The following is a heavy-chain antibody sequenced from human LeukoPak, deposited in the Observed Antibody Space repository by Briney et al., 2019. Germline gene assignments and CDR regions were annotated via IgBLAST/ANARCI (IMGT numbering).Heavy chain of an antibody. J-gene: IGHJ4*02. D-gene: IGHD2-21*02. CDR1: GFTVSSNY. Sequence: PGGSLRLSCAASGFTVSSNYMSWVRQAPGKGLEWVSVIYSGGSTYYADSVKGRFTISRDNSKNTLYLQMNSLRAEDTAVYYCAKDKDCGGDCYPGAIDYWGQGTLVTVSS. CDR2: IYSGGST. V-gene: IGHV3-53*05. CDR3: AKDKDCGGDCYPGAIDY.